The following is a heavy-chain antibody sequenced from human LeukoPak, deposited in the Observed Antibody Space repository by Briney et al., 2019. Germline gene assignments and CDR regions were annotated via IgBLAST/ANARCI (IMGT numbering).Heavy chain of an antibody. CDR1: GSTFTGYC. CDR3: PRHRRLLTAGFDP. CDR2: INPNSGDT. Sequence: ASVKVSCKASGSTFTGYCLHRVRQAPGQGLEWMGWINPNSGDTNYAQKFQGRVTMTSDTSISTAYMELSRLISDDTAVYYCPRHRRLLTAGFDPWGQGTLVTVSS. J-gene: IGHJ5*02. V-gene: IGHV1-2*02. D-gene: IGHD2-21*01.